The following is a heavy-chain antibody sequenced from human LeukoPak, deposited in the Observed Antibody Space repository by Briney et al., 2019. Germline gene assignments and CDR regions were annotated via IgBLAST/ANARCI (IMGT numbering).Heavy chain of an antibody. J-gene: IGHJ4*02. D-gene: IGHD1-26*01. CDR1: GYSISSGYY. CDR3: ARLGGGLDY. CDR2: IYDSGST. V-gene: IGHV4-38-2*01. Sequence: SETLSLTCAVSGYSISSGYYWGWIRPPPGKGLEWIGSIYDSGSTYYNPSLKSRVTISVDTSKHQFSLKLSSVTAADTAVYYCARLGGGLDYWGQGTLVTVSS.